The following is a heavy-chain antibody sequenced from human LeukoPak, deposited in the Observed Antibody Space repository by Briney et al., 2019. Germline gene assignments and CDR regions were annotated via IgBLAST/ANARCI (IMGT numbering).Heavy chain of an antibody. J-gene: IGHJ4*02. Sequence: PSETLSLTCTVSSGSISSSPYYWGWVRQPPGQGLEYIGGVSHSGNAYYNPSLRSRVTISADTSKNQFSLRLSSVTAADTAVYYCARLAIGLPFDYWGQGSLVTVSS. CDR2: VSHSGNA. CDR3: ARLAIGLPFDY. D-gene: IGHD5/OR15-5a*01. V-gene: IGHV4-39*01. CDR1: SGSISSSPYY.